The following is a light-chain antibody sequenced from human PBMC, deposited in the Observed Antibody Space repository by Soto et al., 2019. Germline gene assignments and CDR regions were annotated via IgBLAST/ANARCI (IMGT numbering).Light chain of an antibody. V-gene: IGKV1-17*01. J-gene: IGKJ4*01. CDR2: AAS. CDR3: QQYTTFLLT. CDR1: QGIRND. Sequence: IQMTQSPSSLSASVGDRVTITCRASQGIRNDLGWYQQKPGKAPKLLIYAASSLQSGVPSRFSGSGSGTEFTLTISSLQPDDFGTYYCQQYTTFLLTFGGGTKVDIK.